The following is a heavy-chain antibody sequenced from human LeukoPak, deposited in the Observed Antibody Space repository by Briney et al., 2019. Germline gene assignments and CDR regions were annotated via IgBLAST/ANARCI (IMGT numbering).Heavy chain of an antibody. CDR2: FHNSRTT. CDR1: GGSISGYS. CDR3: ARGHLGVSP. Sequence: SETLSLTCTVSGGSISGYSWTWIRQPPGQGLEWIGYFHNSRTTSYSPSLTGRVTISVDTAMDQISLKLNSVTAADTAVYYCARGHLGVSPWGQGTLVTVSS. J-gene: IGHJ5*02. V-gene: IGHV4-59*01. D-gene: IGHD2-8*01.